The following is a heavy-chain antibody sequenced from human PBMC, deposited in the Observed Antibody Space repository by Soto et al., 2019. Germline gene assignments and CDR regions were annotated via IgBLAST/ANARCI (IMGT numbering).Heavy chain of an antibody. V-gene: IGHV1-69*13. CDR2: IIPIFGTA. Sequence: ASVKVSCKASGGTFSSYAISWVRQAPGQGLEWMGGIIPIFGTANYAQKFQGRVTITADESTSTAYMELSSLRSEDTAVYYCARQSVGAHRHYYYYGMDVWGQGTTVTVSS. CDR1: GGTFSSYA. D-gene: IGHD1-26*01. J-gene: IGHJ6*02. CDR3: ARQSVGAHRHYYYYGMDV.